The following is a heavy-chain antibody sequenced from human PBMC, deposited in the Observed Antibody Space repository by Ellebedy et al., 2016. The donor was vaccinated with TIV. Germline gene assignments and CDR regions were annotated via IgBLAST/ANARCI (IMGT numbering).Heavy chain of an antibody. J-gene: IGHJ4*02. CDR3: AREVVYSSGWYYFDY. D-gene: IGHD6-19*01. V-gene: IGHV3-21*01. Sequence: GGSLRLXXAASGFTFSSYSMNWVRQAPGKGLEWVSSISSSSSYIYYADSVKGRFTISRDNAKNSLYLQMNSLRAEDTAVYYCAREVVYSSGWYYFDYWGQGTLVTVSS. CDR1: GFTFSSYS. CDR2: ISSSSSYI.